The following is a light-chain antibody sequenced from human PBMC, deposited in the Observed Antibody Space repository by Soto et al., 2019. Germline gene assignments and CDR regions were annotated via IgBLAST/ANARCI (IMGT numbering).Light chain of an antibody. J-gene: IGKJ1*01. V-gene: IGKV3-20*01. CDR2: GAS. CDR3: QHYGSPPPT. Sequence: IVLTQSPGTLSLSPGEGATLSCRASQSVSSIYLAWYQQKPGQAPRLLIYGASSRATGIPDRFSGSGSGTDFTLTIRRLEPEDFAVYYCQHYGSPPPTFGQGTKVEI. CDR1: QSVSSIY.